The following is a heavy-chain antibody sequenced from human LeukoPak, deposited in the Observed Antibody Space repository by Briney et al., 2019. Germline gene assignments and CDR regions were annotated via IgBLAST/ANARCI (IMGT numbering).Heavy chain of an antibody. CDR2: IIPIFGTA. CDR1: GGTFSSYA. J-gene: IGHJ6*03. CDR3: ARGRDIVVVPAASGVYYYYYMDV. V-gene: IGHV1-69*13. Sequence: SVKVSCKASGGTFSSYAISWVRQAPGQGLEWMGGIIPIFGTANYAQKFQGRVTITADESTSTAYMELSSLRSEDTAVYYCARGRDIVVVPAASGVYYYYYMDVWGKGTTVTVSS. D-gene: IGHD2-2*01.